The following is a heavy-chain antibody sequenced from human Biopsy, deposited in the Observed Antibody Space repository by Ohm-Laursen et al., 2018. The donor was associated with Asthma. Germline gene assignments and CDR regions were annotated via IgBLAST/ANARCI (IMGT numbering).Heavy chain of an antibody. V-gene: IGHV4-39*01. D-gene: IGHD6-13*01. CDR1: SGSGGYMRSGNYY. J-gene: IGHJ6*02. Sequence: SDTLSLTCSLSSGSGGYMRSGNYYWGWIRQPPGKGLEWIGSIYYSGTTYYNPSLESRVTVPADTSKNQFSLKLLSVTAADTAVYYCVRGSSSWHHGPFHYYYGLDVWGQGTTATVSS. CDR2: IYYSGTT. CDR3: VRGSSSWHHGPFHYYYGLDV.